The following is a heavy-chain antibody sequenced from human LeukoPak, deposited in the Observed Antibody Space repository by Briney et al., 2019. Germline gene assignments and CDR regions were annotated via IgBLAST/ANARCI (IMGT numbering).Heavy chain of an antibody. V-gene: IGHV4-30-2*01. J-gene: IGHJ4*02. Sequence: SETLSLTCTVSGGSISSGGYYWSWIRQPPGKGLEWIGYIYHSGSTYYNPSLKSRVTISVDRSKNQFSLKLSSVTAADTAVYYCARTYYDFSLDYWGQGTLVTVSS. CDR1: GGSISSGGYY. D-gene: IGHD3-3*01. CDR2: IYHSGST. CDR3: ARTYYDFSLDY.